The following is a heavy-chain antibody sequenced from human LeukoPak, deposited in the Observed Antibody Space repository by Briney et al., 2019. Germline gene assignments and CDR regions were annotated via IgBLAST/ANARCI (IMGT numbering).Heavy chain of an antibody. J-gene: IGHJ5*02. CDR1: GGSFSGYY. V-gene: IGHV4-34*01. Sequence: PSETLSLTCAVYGGSFSGYYWSWIRQPPGKGLEWIGEINQSGNTNYNPSIKSRATISVDTSKNQFSLKLSSVTAADTAVYYCARGEWDLRFDPWGQGTLVTVSS. CDR3: ARGEWDLRFDP. D-gene: IGHD1-26*01. CDR2: INQSGNT.